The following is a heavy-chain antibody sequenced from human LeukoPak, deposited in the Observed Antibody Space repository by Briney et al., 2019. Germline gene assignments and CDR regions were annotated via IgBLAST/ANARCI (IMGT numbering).Heavy chain of an antibody. CDR3: ARDPYDFWSGYYS. CDR2: IIPIFGTA. V-gene: IGHV1-69*13. J-gene: IGHJ5*02. Sequence: SVKVSCKASGYTFTSYYMHWVRQAPGQGLEWTGGIIPIFGTANYAQKFQGRVTITADESTSTAYMELSSLRSEDTAVYYCARDPYDFWSGYYSWGQGTLVTVSS. D-gene: IGHD3-3*01. CDR1: GYTFTSYY.